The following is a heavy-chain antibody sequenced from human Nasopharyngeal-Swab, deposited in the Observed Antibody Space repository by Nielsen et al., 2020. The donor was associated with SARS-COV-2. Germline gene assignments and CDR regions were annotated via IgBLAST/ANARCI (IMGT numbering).Heavy chain of an antibody. CDR3: AKDLKPRFLEWLFLDY. CDR2: ISGSGGST. D-gene: IGHD3-3*01. J-gene: IGHJ4*02. V-gene: IGHV3-23*01. Sequence: GESLKISCTASGFTFSNYAMSWVRQAPGKGLEWVSAISGSGGSTYYADSVQGRFTISRDNSKNTLYLQMNSLRAEDTAVYYCAKDLKPRFLEWLFLDYWGQGTLVTFSS. CDR1: GFTFSNYA.